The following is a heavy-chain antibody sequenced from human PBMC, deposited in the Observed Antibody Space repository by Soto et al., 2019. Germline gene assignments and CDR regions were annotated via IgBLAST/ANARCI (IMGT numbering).Heavy chain of an antibody. CDR2: IFSADNT. Sequence: GGSLRLSCAASGFTLSGYSMNWVRQAPGKGLEWVSVIFSADNTHYADSVKGRFTISRDNSKNTVFLQMNSLRAEDTAVYYCAITGAGYYIVWGQGTPVTVSS. V-gene: IGHV3-53*01. J-gene: IGHJ4*02. CDR3: AITGAGYYIV. D-gene: IGHD3-3*01. CDR1: GFTLSGYS.